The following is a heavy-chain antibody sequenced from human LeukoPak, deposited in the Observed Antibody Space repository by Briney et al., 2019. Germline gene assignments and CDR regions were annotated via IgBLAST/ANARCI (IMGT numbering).Heavy chain of an antibody. CDR3: AAAPLDDSSGYYQTAPFDY. V-gene: IGHV1-58*02. Sequence: ASVKVSCKASGFTFTSSAMQWVRQARGQRLEWIGWIVVGNGNTNYAQKFQERVTITRDMSTSTAYMELSSLRSEDTAVYYCAAAPLDDSSGYYQTAPFDYWGQGTLVTVSS. D-gene: IGHD3-22*01. CDR2: IVVGNGNT. J-gene: IGHJ4*02. CDR1: GFTFTSSA.